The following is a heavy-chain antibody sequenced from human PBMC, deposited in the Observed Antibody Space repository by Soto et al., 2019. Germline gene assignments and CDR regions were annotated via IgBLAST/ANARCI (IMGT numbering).Heavy chain of an antibody. CDR2: ISSSSSYT. CDR3: ARVSLKSYDYT. CDR1: GFTFSDYY. J-gene: IGHJ4*02. Sequence: PGGSLRLSCAASGFTFSDYYMSWIRQAPGKGLEWVSYISSSSSYTNYADSVKGRFTISRDNAKNSLYLQMNSLRAEDTAVYYCARVSLKSYDYTWGQGTLVTAPQ. D-gene: IGHD3-22*01. V-gene: IGHV3-11*06.